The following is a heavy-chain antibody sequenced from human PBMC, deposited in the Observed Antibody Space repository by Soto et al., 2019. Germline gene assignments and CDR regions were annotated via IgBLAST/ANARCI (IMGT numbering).Heavy chain of an antibody. CDR3: AKVVVVIATPYGMDV. CDR2: ISGSGGST. V-gene: IGHV3-23*01. J-gene: IGHJ6*02. CDR1: GFTFSNYA. Sequence: GGSLRLSCAASGFTFSNYAMGWVRQAPGKGLEWVSGISGSGGSTYYADSVKGRFTISRDNSKDTLYLQMNSLRVEDTALYYCAKVVVVIATPYGMDVWGQGTTVTVSS. D-gene: IGHD3-22*01.